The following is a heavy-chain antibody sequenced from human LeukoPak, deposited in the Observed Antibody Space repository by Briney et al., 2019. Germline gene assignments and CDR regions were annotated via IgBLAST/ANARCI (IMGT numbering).Heavy chain of an antibody. CDR1: GGSMNNDY. J-gene: IGHJ4*02. V-gene: IGHV4-59*01. Sequence: SETLPLTCTVSGGSMNNDYWSWVRQPPGKGLEWIGYLSYSGTTKYNPSFKSRVTISVDTSKNLFSLKLTSVTAADTAVYYCARDTFEWGQGTLVIVSS. CDR3: ARDTFE. D-gene: IGHD3-9*01. CDR2: LSYSGTT.